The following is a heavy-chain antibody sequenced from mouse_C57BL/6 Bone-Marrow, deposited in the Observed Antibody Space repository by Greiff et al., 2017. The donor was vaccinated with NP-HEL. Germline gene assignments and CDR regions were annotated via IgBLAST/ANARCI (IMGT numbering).Heavy chain of an antibody. J-gene: IGHJ2*01. CDR3: ARSGNYYV. CDR2: IYPRSGNT. CDR1: GYTFTSYG. Sequence: QVQLQQSGAELARPGASVKLPCKASGYTFTSYGISWVKQRTGQGLEWIGEIYPRSGNTYYNEKFKGKATLTADKSSSTAYMELRSLTSEDSAVYFCARSGNYYVWGQGTTLTVSS. V-gene: IGHV1-81*01. D-gene: IGHD2-1*01.